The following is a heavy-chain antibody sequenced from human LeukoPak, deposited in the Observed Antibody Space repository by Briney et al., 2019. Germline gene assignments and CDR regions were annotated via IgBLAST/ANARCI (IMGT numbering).Heavy chain of an antibody. Sequence: ASVKVSCKASGYTFTSYDINWVRQATGQGLEWMGWMNPNSGNTGYAQKFQGRVTMTRNTSISTAYMELSSLRSEDTAVYYCARGVIGAITFGGVIVGNWFDPWGQGTLVTVSS. CDR2: MNPNSGNT. CDR1: GYTFTSYD. CDR3: ARGVIGAITFGGVIVGNWFDP. D-gene: IGHD3-16*02. J-gene: IGHJ5*02. V-gene: IGHV1-8*01.